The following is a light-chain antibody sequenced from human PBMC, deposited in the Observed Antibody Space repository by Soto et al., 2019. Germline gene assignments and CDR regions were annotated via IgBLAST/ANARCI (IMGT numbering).Light chain of an antibody. J-gene: IGKJ3*01. CDR3: QQRSNWGT. CDR1: QSVSSY. Sequence: EIVLTQSPATLSLSPGERATLSCRASQSVSSYLAWYQQKPGQAPRLLIYDASNRATGIPARFSGSASGTDFTLTISSLEPEDFAVYSCQQRSNWGTFCPGTKVDIK. CDR2: DAS. V-gene: IGKV3-11*01.